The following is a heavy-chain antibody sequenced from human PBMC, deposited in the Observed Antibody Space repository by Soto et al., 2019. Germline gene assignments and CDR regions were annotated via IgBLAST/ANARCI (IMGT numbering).Heavy chain of an antibody. CDR2: IYHSGST. CDR1: GGSISSGGYS. V-gene: IGHV4-30-2*01. Sequence: PSETLSLTCAVSGGSISSGGYSWSWIRQPPGKGLEWIGYIYHSGSTYYNPSLKSRVTISVDRSKNQFSLKLSSVTAADTAVYYCARANYDILTGYHNWFDPWGQGTLVTVSS. D-gene: IGHD3-9*01. J-gene: IGHJ5*02. CDR3: ARANYDILTGYHNWFDP.